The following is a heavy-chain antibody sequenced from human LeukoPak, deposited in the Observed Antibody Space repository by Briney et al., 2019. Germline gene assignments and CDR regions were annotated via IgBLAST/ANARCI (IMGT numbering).Heavy chain of an antibody. CDR3: ARSSARGLYSGYDKEFDY. CDR2: ISGSGGST. V-gene: IGHV3-23*01. CDR1: GFTFSSYA. Sequence: GGSLRLSCAASGFTFSSYAMSWVRQAPGKGLEWVSAISGSGGSTYYADSVKGRFTISRDNSKNTLYLQMNSLRSDDTAVYYCARSSARGLYSGYDKEFDYWGQGTLVTVSS. J-gene: IGHJ4*02. D-gene: IGHD5-12*01.